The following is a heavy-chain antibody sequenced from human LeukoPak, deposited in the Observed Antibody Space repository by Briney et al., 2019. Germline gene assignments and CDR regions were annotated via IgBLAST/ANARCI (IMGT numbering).Heavy chain of an antibody. D-gene: IGHD2-2*01. J-gene: IGHJ6*02. V-gene: IGHV1-3*01. Sequence: ASVKVSCKASGYTLAKYAIHWVRQASGQRLEWMGWINAGNGNTRYSQKFQGGVTITRDTSASTAYMELSSLRSEDTAVYYCARSILVVPVASHYNYGVDVWGQGTTVTVSS. CDR2: INAGNGNT. CDR1: GYTLAKYA. CDR3: ARSILVVPVASHYNYGVDV.